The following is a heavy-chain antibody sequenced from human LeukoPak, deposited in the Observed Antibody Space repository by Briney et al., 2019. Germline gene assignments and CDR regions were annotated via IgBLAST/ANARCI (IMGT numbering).Heavy chain of an antibody. Sequence: GGSLRLSCAASGFTFSSYWMSWVRQAPGKGLEWVASIKQDGSEKYYVDSVKGRFTISRDNAKNSLYLQMNSLRAEDTAVYYCARVPAAAHGDDAFDIWGQGTMVTVSS. D-gene: IGHD2-2*01. CDR3: ARVPAAAHGDDAFDI. CDR1: GFTFSSYW. J-gene: IGHJ3*02. V-gene: IGHV3-7*04. CDR2: IKQDGSEK.